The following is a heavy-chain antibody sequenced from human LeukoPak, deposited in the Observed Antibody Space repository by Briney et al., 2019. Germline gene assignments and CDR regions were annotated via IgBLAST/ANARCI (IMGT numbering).Heavy chain of an antibody. CDR1: GFTFSSYG. D-gene: IGHD6-13*01. Sequence: GGSLRLSCAASGFTFSSYGMHWVRQAPGKGLEWVAVISHDGSNKYYADSVKGRFTISRDNSKNTLYLQMNSLRAEDTAVYYCASSSSWYSDYFDYWGQGTLVTVSS. V-gene: IGHV3-30*03. CDR3: ASSSSWYSDYFDY. J-gene: IGHJ4*02. CDR2: ISHDGSNK.